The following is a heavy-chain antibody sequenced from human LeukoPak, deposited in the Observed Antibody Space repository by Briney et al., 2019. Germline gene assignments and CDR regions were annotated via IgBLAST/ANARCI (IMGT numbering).Heavy chain of an antibody. CDR1: GFTFSSYG. V-gene: IGHV3-33*01. CDR3: ARPFEPYYYGMDV. J-gene: IGHJ6*02. D-gene: IGHD3-16*01. Sequence: GGSLRLSCAASGFTFSSYGMHWVRQAPGKGLEWVAVIWYDGSNKYYADSVKGRFTISRDNSKNTLYLQMNSLRAEDTAVYYCARPFEPYYYGMDVWGQGTTVTVSS. CDR2: IWYDGSNK.